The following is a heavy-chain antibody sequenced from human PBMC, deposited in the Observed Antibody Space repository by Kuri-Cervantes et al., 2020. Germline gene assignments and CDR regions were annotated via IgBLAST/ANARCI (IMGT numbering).Heavy chain of an antibody. CDR1: GFTFSSYA. V-gene: IGHV3-66*01. CDR2: IYSGGST. J-gene: IGHJ6*02. D-gene: IGHD2-2*01. Sequence: GGSLRLSCAASGFTFSSYAMSWVRQAPGKGLEWVSAIYSGGSTYYADSVKGRFTISRDNAKNSLYLQMNSLRDEDTAVYYCARDRVVPAADAFISRGRGGMDVWGQGTTVTVSS. CDR3: ARDRVVPAADAFISRGRGGMDV.